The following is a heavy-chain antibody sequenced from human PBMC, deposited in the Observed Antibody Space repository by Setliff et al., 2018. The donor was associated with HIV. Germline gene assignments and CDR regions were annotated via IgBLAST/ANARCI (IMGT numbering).Heavy chain of an antibody. J-gene: IGHJ3*02. D-gene: IGHD2-2*01. CDR3: ARETRSSFAMDDASDI. Sequence: PSETLSLTCTVSGGSISSSSYYWGWIRQPPGKGLEWIGSIYYSGSTYYNPSLKSRVTISVDTSKNQFSLKLSSVTAADTAVYYCARETRSSFAMDDASDIWGQGTMVTVSS. CDR2: IYYSGST. V-gene: IGHV4-39*07. CDR1: GGSISSSSYY.